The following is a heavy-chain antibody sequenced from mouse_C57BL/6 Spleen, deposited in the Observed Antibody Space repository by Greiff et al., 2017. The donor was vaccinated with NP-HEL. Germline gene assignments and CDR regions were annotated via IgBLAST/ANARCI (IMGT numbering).Heavy chain of an antibody. D-gene: IGHD6-2*01. CDR2: IDPSDSYT. V-gene: IGHV1-50*01. CDR3: ARHRLYVYWYFDG. J-gene: IGHJ1*03. CDR1: GYTFTSYW. Sequence: QVQLQQPGAELVKPGASVKLSCKASGYTFTSYWMQWVKQRPGQGLEWIGEIDPSDSYTNYNHKFKGKATLTVDTSSSTAYMQLSSLTSEDSAVYYCARHRLYVYWYFDGWGTGTTVTVSS.